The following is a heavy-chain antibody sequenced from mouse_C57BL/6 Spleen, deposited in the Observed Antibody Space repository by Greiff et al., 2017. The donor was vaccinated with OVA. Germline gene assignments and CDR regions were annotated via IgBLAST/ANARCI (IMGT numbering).Heavy chain of an antibody. D-gene: IGHD1-1*01. J-gene: IGHJ4*01. Sequence: VQLQQSGPELVKPGASVKISCKASGYSFTGYYMNWVKQSPEKSLEWIGEINPSTGGTTYNQKFKAKATLTVDKSSSTAYLQLKSLTSEDSAVYYFARSYYYGSSPCAMDYWGQGTSVTVSS. CDR2: INPSTGGT. CDR1: GYSFTGYY. CDR3: ARSYYYGSSPCAMDY. V-gene: IGHV1-42*01.